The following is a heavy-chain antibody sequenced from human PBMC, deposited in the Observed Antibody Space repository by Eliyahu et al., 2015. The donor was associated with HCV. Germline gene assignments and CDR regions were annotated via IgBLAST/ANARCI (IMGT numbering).Heavy chain of an antibody. CDR2: INGGNDNR. Sequence: QVQLVQSGAEVKKPGASVKVSCKASGYIFTSFALHWVRQGPGQRLEWMGWINGGNDNRRYSQTLQGRVTITRDTSASTTYMELNSLRSEDTAVYYCARQAVAGSFDYWGQGTLVTVSS. V-gene: IGHV1-3*01. CDR3: ARQAVAGSFDY. D-gene: IGHD6-19*01. CDR1: GYIFTSFA. J-gene: IGHJ4*02.